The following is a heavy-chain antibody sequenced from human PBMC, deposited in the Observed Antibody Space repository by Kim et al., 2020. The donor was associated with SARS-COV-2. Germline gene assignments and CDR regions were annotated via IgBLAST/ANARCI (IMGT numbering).Heavy chain of an antibody. D-gene: IGHD3-10*01. CDR2: IVGSGDST. J-gene: IGHJ4*02. CDR3: AKGGSSGSYYTPPRFDY. Sequence: GGSLRLSCAASGFSFSNYAMNWVRQAPGKGLEWVSVIVGSGDSTYYADSVKGRFTISRDNSKSTLYVQMNSLRAEDTAVYYCAKGGSSGSYYTPPRFDYWGQGILVTVSA. V-gene: IGHV3-23*01. CDR1: GFSFSNYA.